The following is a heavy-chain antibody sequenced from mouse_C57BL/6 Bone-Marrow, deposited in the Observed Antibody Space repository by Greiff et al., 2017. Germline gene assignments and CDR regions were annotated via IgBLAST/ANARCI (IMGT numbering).Heavy chain of an antibody. V-gene: IGHV3-6*01. CDR3: ARAGSTMVTQFAY. J-gene: IGHJ3*01. Sequence: VQLQQSGPGLVKPSQSLSLTCSVTGYSITSGYYWNWIRQFPGNKLEWMGYISYDGSNNYNPSLKNRISITRDTSKNQFFLKLNSVTTEDTATYYCARAGSTMVTQFAYWGQGTLVTVSA. CDR2: ISYDGSN. CDR1: GYSITSGYY. D-gene: IGHD2-2*01.